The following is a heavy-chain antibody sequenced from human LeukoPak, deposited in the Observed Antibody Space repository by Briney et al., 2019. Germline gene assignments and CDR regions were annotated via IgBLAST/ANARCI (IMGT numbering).Heavy chain of an antibody. Sequence: PSETLSLTCTVSGGSISSSSYYWGWIRQPPGKGLEWIGSIYYSGSTYYNPSLKSRVTISVDTSKNQFSLKLSSVTAADTAVYYCARDLDPGIAAAGLDPWGQGTLVTVSS. CDR1: GGSISSSSYY. D-gene: IGHD6-13*01. CDR2: IYYSGST. V-gene: IGHV4-39*02. CDR3: ARDLDPGIAAAGLDP. J-gene: IGHJ5*02.